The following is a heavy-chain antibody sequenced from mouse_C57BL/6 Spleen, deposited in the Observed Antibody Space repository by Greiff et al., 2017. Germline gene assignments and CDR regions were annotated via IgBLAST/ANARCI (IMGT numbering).Heavy chain of an antibody. V-gene: IGHV1-4*01. CDR1: GYTFTSYT. CDR3: ARRGVTSGGYAMDY. J-gene: IGHJ4*01. D-gene: IGHD2-2*01. CDR2: INPSSGYT. Sequence: QVQLQQSGAELARPGASVKMSCKASGYTFTSYTMHWVKQRPGQGLEWIGYINPSSGYTKYNQKFKDKATLTADKSSSTAYMQLRSLTSEDSAGYYGARRGVTSGGYAMDYWGQGTSVTVSS.